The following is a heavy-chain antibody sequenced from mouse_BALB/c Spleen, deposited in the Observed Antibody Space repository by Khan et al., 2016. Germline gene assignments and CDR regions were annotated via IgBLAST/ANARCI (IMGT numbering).Heavy chain of an antibody. CDR2: IFPGSGDT. Sequence: VQLQQSGTVLARPGASVKMSCKASDYTFSTYWMHWVKQRPGQGLEWIGAIFPGSGDTTNNQRFEDKAKLTAVTSTNTAYMELSSLTNEDSAVYYCTRHYGSSCGKNFFDYWGQGTTLTVSS. J-gene: IGHJ2*01. CDR3: TRHYGSSCGKNFFDY. CDR1: DYTFSTYW. V-gene: IGHV1-5*01. D-gene: IGHD1-1*01.